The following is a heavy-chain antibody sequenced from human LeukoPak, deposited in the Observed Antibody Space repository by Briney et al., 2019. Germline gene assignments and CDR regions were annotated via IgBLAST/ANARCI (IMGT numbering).Heavy chain of an antibody. CDR2: ISWNSGSI. V-gene: IGHV3-9*01. Sequence: GRSLRLSCAASGFTFDDYAMHWVRQAPGKGLEWVSGISWNSGSIGYADSVKGRFTISRDNAKNSLYLQMNSLRVEDTALYYCAKGTLYYYYYGMDVWGQGTTVTVSS. CDR3: AKGTLYYYYYGMDV. CDR1: GFTFDDYA. J-gene: IGHJ6*02.